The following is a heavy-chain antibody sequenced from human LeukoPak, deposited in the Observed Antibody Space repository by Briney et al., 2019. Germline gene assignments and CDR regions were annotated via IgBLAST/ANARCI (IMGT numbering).Heavy chain of an antibody. V-gene: IGHV4-4*07. CDR2: IYTSGST. Sequence: PSETLSLTCAVYGGSFSGYYWSWIRQPAGKGLEWIGRIYTSGSTNYNPSLKSRVTMSVDTSKNQFSLKLSSVTAADTAVYYCARDTHYYDILTGYYNHYFDYWGQGTLVTVSS. D-gene: IGHD3-9*01. J-gene: IGHJ4*02. CDR1: GGSFSGYY. CDR3: ARDTHYYDILTGYYNHYFDY.